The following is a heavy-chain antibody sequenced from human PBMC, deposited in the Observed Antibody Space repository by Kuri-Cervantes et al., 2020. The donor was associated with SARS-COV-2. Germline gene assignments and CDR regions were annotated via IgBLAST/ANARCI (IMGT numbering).Heavy chain of an antibody. CDR3: ARDHRMITFGGVIDHFDY. CDR1: GYMFTSYG. J-gene: IGHJ4*02. D-gene: IGHD3-16*02. CDR2: ISGYNGNT. V-gene: IGHV1-18*04. Sequence: AAVKVSCKASGYMFTSYGISWVRQAPGQGVEWMGWISGYNGNTNYAQKLQGRVTMTTDTSTSTADMELRSLRTDDTAVYYCARDHRMITFGGVIDHFDYWGQGTLVTVSS.